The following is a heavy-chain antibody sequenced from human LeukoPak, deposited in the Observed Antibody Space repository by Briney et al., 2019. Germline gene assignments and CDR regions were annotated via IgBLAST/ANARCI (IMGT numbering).Heavy chain of an antibody. CDR3: ARHPKSIGYFDY. CDR2: IYYSGST. V-gene: IGHV4-61*05. CDR1: GGSISSSSYY. J-gene: IGHJ4*02. Sequence: SETLSLTCTVSGGSISSSSYYWGWIRQPPGKRLEWIGYIYYSGSTNYNPSLKSRVTISVDTSKNQFSLKLSSVTAADTAVYYCARHPKSIGYFDYWGQGTLVTVSS.